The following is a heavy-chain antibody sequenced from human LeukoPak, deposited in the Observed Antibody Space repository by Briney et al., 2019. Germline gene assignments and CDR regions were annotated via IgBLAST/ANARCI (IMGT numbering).Heavy chain of an antibody. V-gene: IGHV3-53*01. CDR3: ASRHCSGGGCYFAGADPFDY. J-gene: IGHJ4*02. CDR1: GFTFSSYW. CDR2: IYSGGNI. D-gene: IGHD2-15*01. Sequence: PGGSLRLSCAASGFTFSSYWMYWVRQAPGKGLEWVSVIYSGGNIYYIDSVKGRFTISRDTSKNTLYLQMNSLRAEDMAVYFCASRHCSGGGCYFAGADPFDYWGQGTLVTVSS.